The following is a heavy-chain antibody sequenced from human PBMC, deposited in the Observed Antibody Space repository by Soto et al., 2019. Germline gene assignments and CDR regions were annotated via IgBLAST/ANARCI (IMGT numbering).Heavy chain of an antibody. V-gene: IGHV4-59*08. CDR2: IYYSGST. CDR1: GGSFSGYY. CDR3: ARHYCSGGSCYVYFDY. J-gene: IGHJ4*02. Sequence: PSETLSLTCAVYGGSFSGYYWSWIRQPPGKGLEWIGYIYYSGSTNYNPSLKSRVTISVDTSKNQFSLKLSSVTAADTAVYYCARHYCSGGSCYVYFDYWGQGTLVTVSS. D-gene: IGHD2-15*01.